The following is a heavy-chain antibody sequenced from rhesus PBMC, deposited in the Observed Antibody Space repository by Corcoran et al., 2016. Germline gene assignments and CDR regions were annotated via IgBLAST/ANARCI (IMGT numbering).Heavy chain of an antibody. CDR2: ITYCGST. CDR3: ARAYSWNTPPGGYFEF. Sequence: QVQLQESGPGLVKPSETLSLTCAVSGGSISSGYYYWSWIRQPPGKGLEWIGYITYCGSTSYNPSLKSRVTISSDTSKNQFSLKLSSVTAADTAVYYCARAYSWNTPPGGYFEFWGQGALVTVSS. J-gene: IGHJ1*01. CDR1: GGSISSGYYY. D-gene: IGHD1-20*01. V-gene: IGHV4-122*02.